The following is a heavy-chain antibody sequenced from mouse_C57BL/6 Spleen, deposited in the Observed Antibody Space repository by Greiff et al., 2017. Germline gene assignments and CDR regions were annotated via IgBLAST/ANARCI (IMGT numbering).Heavy chain of an antibody. D-gene: IGHD4-1*02. V-gene: IGHV1-82*01. CDR2: LYPGDGVT. Sequence: QVQLQQSGPELVKPGASVKISCKASGYAFSSSWLNWVKQRPGKGVAWIGWLYPGDGVTNYNGKFNGKATLTVDKSSCTAYMQLSSLTSVDAAVYVCASQLAFDYWGQGTTLSVSS. CDR1: GYAFSSSW. J-gene: IGHJ2*01. CDR3: ASQLAFDY.